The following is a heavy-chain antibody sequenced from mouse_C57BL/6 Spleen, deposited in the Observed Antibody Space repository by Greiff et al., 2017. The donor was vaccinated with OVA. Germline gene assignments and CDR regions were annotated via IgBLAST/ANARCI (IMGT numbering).Heavy chain of an antibody. CDR2: IDPSDSYT. CDR3: ARSRQPGDY. J-gene: IGHJ2*01. CDR1: GYTFTSYW. D-gene: IGHD3-3*01. Sequence: QVQLQQPGAELVKPGASVKLSCKASGYTFTSYWMQWVKQRPGQGLEWIGEIDPSDSYTNYNQKFKGKATLTVDTSSSTAYMQLSSLTSEDSAVYYCARSRQPGDYWGQGTTLTVSS. V-gene: IGHV1-50*01.